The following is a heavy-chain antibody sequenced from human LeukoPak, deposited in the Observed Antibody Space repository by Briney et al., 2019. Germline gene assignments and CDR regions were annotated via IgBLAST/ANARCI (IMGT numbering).Heavy chain of an antibody. Sequence: GGSLRLSCAASGFTFSSYGMHWVRQAPGKGLEWVAVISYDGSNKYYADSVKGRFTISRDNSKNTLYLQMNSLRAEDTAVYYCASPVMVVEPYYYYGMDVWGQGTTVTVSS. CDR1: GFTFSSYG. D-gene: IGHD5-18*01. J-gene: IGHJ6*02. CDR2: ISYDGSNK. CDR3: ASPVMVVEPYYYYGMDV. V-gene: IGHV3-30*03.